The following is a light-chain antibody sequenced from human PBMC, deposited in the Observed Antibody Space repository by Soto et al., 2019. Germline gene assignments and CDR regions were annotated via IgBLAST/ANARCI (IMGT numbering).Light chain of an antibody. Sequence: EIVRTQSPGTLSLSHGERDTLSCRASQSVSSNLAWYQQKPGQAPRLLIYGASSRATGIPDRFSGSGSGTDFTLTISRLEPEDFAVYYCQQYGSSPTFGQGTKVDIK. J-gene: IGKJ1*01. V-gene: IGKV3-20*01. CDR1: QSVSSN. CDR2: GAS. CDR3: QQYGSSPT.